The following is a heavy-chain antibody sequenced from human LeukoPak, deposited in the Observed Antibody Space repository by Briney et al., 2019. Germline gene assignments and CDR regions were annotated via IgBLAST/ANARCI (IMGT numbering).Heavy chain of an antibody. CDR1: GYTFTGYY. V-gene: IGHV1-2*02. J-gene: IGHJ6*02. CDR3: ARVVVPAAPLPGMGV. Sequence: ASVKVSCKASGYTFTGYYMHWVRQAPGQGLEWMGWINPNSGGTNYAQKFQGRVAMTRDTSISTAYMELSRLRSDDTAVYYCARVVVPAAPLPGMGVWGQGTTVTVSS. CDR2: INPNSGGT. D-gene: IGHD2-2*01.